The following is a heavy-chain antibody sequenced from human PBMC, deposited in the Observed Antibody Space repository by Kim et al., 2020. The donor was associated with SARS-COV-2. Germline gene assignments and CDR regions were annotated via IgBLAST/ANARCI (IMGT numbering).Heavy chain of an antibody. Sequence: GGSLRLSCAASGFTFSSYGMHWVRQAPGKGLEWVAVISYDGSNKYYADSVKGRFTISRDNSKNTLYLQMNSLRAEDTAVYYCAKEEAGTGVFDYWGQGTLVTVSS. D-gene: IGHD6-13*01. J-gene: IGHJ4*02. CDR3: AKEEAGTGVFDY. CDR1: GFTFSSYG. CDR2: ISYDGSNK. V-gene: IGHV3-30*18.